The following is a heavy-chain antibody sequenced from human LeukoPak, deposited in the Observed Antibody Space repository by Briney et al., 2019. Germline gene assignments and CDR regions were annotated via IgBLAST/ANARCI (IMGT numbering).Heavy chain of an antibody. D-gene: IGHD6-19*01. Sequence: PSETPSLTCTVSGGSISSYYWSWIRQPPGKGLEWIGYIYYSGSTNYNPSLKSRVTISVDTSKNQFSLKLSSVTAADTAVYYCARHGWLVSSFDYWGQGTLVTVSS. CDR2: IYYSGST. V-gene: IGHV4-59*08. J-gene: IGHJ4*02. CDR3: ARHGWLVSSFDY. CDR1: GGSISSYY.